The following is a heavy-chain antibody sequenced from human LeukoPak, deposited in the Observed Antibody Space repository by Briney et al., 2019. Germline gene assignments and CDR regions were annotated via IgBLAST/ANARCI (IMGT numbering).Heavy chain of an antibody. Sequence: SETLSLTXTVSGDSVSTYYWSWIRQSAGKGLGWIGHISTSGSTTYNPSLKSRVSMSVDTSKKQFSLKLSSVTAADAAVYYCAREATVVGATIIWGQGALVTVSS. CDR1: GDSVSTYY. CDR3: AREATVVGATII. CDR2: ISTSGST. D-gene: IGHD1-26*01. V-gene: IGHV4-4*07. J-gene: IGHJ4*02.